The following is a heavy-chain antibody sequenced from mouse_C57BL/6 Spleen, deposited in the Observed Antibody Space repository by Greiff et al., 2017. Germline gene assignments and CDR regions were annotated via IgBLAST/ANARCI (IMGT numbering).Heavy chain of an antibody. Sequence: EVQGVESGGGLVKPGASLKLSCAASGFTFSSYTMSWVRQTPEKRLEWVATISGGGGNTYYPDSVKGRFTISRDNAKNTLYLQMSSLRSEDTALYYCARLSNWDIGGAWFAYWGQGTLVTVSA. J-gene: IGHJ3*01. CDR3: ARLSNWDIGGAWFAY. D-gene: IGHD4-1*01. CDR2: ISGGGGNT. V-gene: IGHV5-9*01. CDR1: GFTFSSYT.